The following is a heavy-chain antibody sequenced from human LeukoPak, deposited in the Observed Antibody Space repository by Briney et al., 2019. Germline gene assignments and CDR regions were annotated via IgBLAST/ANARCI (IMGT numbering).Heavy chain of an antibody. V-gene: IGHV3-21*01. J-gene: IGHJ4*02. Sequence: GGSLRLSCAASGFTFSSYSMNWVRQAPGKGLEWVSSISSSSYIYYADSVKGRFTISRDNAKNSLYLQMNSLRAEDTAVYYCSCDSSGWYSSFDYWGQGTLVTVSS. CDR1: GFTFSSYS. D-gene: IGHD6-19*01. CDR3: SCDSSGWYSSFDY. CDR2: ISSSSYI.